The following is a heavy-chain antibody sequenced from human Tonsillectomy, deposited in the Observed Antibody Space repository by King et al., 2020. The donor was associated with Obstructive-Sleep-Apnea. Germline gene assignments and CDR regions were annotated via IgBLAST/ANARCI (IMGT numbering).Heavy chain of an antibody. Sequence: VQLLESGGGLVQPGGSLRLACAASGFMFSSYAMSWVRQAPGKGLEWVSVISGSGGSTYYADSVKGRFTISRDNSKNTLYLQMNSLRAEDTAVYYCAKVRPGSYVSSGYPILGHDAFDIWGQGTMVTVSS. J-gene: IGHJ3*02. V-gene: IGHV3-23*01. CDR1: GFMFSSYA. D-gene: IGHD3-22*01. CDR2: ISGSGGST. CDR3: AKVRPGSYVSSGYPILGHDAFDI.